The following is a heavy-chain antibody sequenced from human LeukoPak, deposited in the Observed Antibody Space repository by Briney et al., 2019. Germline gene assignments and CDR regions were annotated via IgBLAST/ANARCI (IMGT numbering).Heavy chain of an antibody. CDR3: ARGGSWFGEFRWWYMDV. Sequence: RSGGSLRLSCAASGFTFDDYGMSWVRQAPGKGLEWVSGINWNGGSTGYADSVKGRFTISRDNSKNTVYLQMNRLRAEDTAVYYCARGGSWFGEFRWWYMDVWGKGTTVTISS. CDR1: GFTFDDYG. V-gene: IGHV3-20*04. CDR2: INWNGGST. J-gene: IGHJ6*03. D-gene: IGHD3-10*01.